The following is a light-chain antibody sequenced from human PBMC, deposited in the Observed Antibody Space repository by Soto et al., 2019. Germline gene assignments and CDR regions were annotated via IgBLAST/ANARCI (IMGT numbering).Light chain of an antibody. CDR3: QQYNSNPPWT. CDR1: QSISHL. J-gene: IGKJ1*01. Sequence: DIQMTQSPSTLSTSVGDRVTITCRASQSISHLLAWYQQKPGKAPNLLIYDASTLYSGVPSRFSGSGSRTEFTLTITSLQPDDFATYYCQQYNSNPPWTFGQGTKVE. V-gene: IGKV1-5*01. CDR2: DAS.